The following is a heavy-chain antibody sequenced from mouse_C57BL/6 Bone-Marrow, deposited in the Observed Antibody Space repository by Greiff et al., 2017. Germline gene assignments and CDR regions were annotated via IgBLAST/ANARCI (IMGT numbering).Heavy chain of an antibody. CDR1: GFTISDYG. V-gene: IGHV5-17*01. J-gene: IGHJ1*03. CDR2: ISSGSSTI. Sequence: EVKLMESGGGLVKPGGSLKLSCAASGFTISDYGMHWVRQAPEKGLEWVAYISSGSSTIYYADTVKGRFTISRDNAKNTLFLQMTSLRSEDTAMYYCAGDWYFDVWGTGNTVTVSS. CDR3: AGDWYFDV.